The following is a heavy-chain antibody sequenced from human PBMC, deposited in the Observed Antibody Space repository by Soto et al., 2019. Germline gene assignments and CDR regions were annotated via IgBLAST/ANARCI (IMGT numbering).Heavy chain of an antibody. J-gene: IGHJ4*02. CDR1: GFTFGDYA. CDR3: TRDNHYYDSSGYYDY. D-gene: IGHD3-22*01. CDR2: IRSKAYGGTT. Sequence: HPGGSLRLSCTASGFTFGDYAMSWVRQAPGKGLEWVGFIRSKAYGGTTEYAASVKGRFTISRDDSKSIAYLQMNSLKTEDTAVYYCTRDNHYYDSSGYYDYWGQGTLVTVSS. V-gene: IGHV3-49*04.